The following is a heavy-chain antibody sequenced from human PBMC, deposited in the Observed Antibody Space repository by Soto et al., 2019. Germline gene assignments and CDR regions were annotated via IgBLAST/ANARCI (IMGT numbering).Heavy chain of an antibody. V-gene: IGHV1-3*01. J-gene: IGHJ3*01. D-gene: IGHD2-8*01. CDR3: AREKADIVLMVYAD. Sequence: ASVKVSCKASGYTFTSYAMHWVRQAPGQRLEWMGWINAGNGNAKYSQKFQGRVTITRDTSASTAYMELSSLRSEDTAVYYCAREKADIVLMVYADWGQGTMVTVSS. CDR2: INAGNGNA. CDR1: GYTFTSYA.